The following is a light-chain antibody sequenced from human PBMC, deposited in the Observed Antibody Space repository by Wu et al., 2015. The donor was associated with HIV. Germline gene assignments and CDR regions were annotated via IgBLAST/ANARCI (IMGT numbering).Light chain of an antibody. CDR2: GAS. CDR1: QSVNTN. J-gene: IGKJ1*01. Sequence: EVVITQSPATLSVSPGESATLSCWASQSVNTNLAWYQQRPGQAPRLLIYGASTRATGIPARFSGSGSGTEFTLTISSMQSEDVATYYCQKYNTAPWTFGQGTKVEMK. V-gene: IGKV3-15*01. CDR3: QKYNTAPWT.